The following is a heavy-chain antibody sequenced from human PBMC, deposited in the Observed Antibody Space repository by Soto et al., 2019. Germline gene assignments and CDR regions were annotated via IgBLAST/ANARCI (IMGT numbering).Heavy chain of an antibody. CDR1: GGSFSGYY. D-gene: IGHD3-10*01. V-gene: IGHV4-34*01. CDR2: INHSGST. CDR3: ARALYYYGSGRYFDF. J-gene: IGHJ2*01. Sequence: QVQLQQWGAGLLKPSETLSLTCAVYGGSFSGYYWSWIRQPPGKGLDWIGEINHSGSTNYNPSLKSRVTISVQTSKNQLSLKLSSVTAADTAVYYCARALYYYGSGRYFDFWGRGTLVTVSS.